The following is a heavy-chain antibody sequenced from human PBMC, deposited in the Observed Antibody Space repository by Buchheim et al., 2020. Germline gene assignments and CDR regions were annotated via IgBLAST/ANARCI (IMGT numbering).Heavy chain of an antibody. Sequence: QVQLVQSGAEVKKPGASVKVSCKASGYTFTSYGISWVRQAPGQGLEWMGWINPNSGGTNYAQKFQGWVTMTRDTSISPAYMELSRLRSDDTAVYYCARVFGSGREGPYYFDYWGQGTL. CDR3: ARVFGSGREGPYYFDY. J-gene: IGHJ4*02. D-gene: IGHD3-10*01. CDR1: GYTFTSYG. V-gene: IGHV1-2*04. CDR2: INPNSGGT.